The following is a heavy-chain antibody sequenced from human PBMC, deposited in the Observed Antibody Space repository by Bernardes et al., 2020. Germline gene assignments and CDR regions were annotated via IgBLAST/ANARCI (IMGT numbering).Heavy chain of an antibody. D-gene: IGHD1-26*01. J-gene: IGHJ4*02. V-gene: IGHV1-18*01. CDR3: ARAEWELHCFDY. CDR2: ISAYNGNT. CDR1: GDTFATYG. Sequence: VKVSCKASGDTFATYGLSWVRQAPGQGLEWMGWISAYNGNTNYAQNLQGRVTMTTDTSTSTAYMELRSLRSDDTAVYYCARAEWELHCFDYWGQGTLVTVSS.